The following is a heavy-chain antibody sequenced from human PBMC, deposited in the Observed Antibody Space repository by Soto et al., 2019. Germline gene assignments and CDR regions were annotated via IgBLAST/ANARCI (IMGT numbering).Heavy chain of an antibody. D-gene: IGHD2-2*01. V-gene: IGHV4-31*03. Sequence: SETLSLTCTVSGGSISGYYWSWIRQHPGKGLEWIGYIYYSGSTYYNPSLKSRVTISVDTSKNQFSLKLSSVTAADTAVYYCARGGGFYCSSTSCSNWFDPWGQGTLVTVSS. CDR2: IYYSGST. J-gene: IGHJ5*02. CDR1: GGSISGYY. CDR3: ARGGGFYCSSTSCSNWFDP.